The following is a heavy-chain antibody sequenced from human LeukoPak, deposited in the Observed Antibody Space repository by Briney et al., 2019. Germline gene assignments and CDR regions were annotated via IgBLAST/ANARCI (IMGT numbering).Heavy chain of an antibody. CDR1: GFTFSSYG. J-gene: IGHJ4*02. V-gene: IGHV3-30*02. CDR2: IRYDGSNK. Sequence: GGSLRLSCAASGFTFSSYGMHWVRQAPGKGLEWVAFIRYDGSNKYYADSVKGRFTISRDNSKNTLYLQMNSLRAEDTAVYYCAKSRRRNYDYVWGSYRPSPLFDYWGQGTLVTLSS. CDR3: AKSRRRNYDYVWGSYRPSPLFDY. D-gene: IGHD3-16*02.